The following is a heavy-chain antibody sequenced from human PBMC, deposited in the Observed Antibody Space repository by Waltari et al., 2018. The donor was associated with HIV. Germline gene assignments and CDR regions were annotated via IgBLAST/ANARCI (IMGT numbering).Heavy chain of an antibody. CDR2: INYSGFP. Sequence: QLHLQESGPGLVKPSETLSLTCTVSGESITSANYYWGWVRQSPGKGLEWIGSINYSGFPYYKPSLTSRLTHSVYTSQNQFSLKLTSVTAADTAVYFCARHSGYYDTRGYCVVAAHVFDIWGRGTMVTVSS. V-gene: IGHV4-39*01. D-gene: IGHD3-22*01. J-gene: IGHJ3*02. CDR1: GESITSANYY. CDR3: ARHSGYYDTRGYCVVAAHVFDI.